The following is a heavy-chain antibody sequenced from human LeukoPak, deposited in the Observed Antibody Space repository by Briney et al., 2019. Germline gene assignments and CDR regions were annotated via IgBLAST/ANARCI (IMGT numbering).Heavy chain of an antibody. J-gene: IGHJ6*02. D-gene: IGHD6-13*01. V-gene: IGHV3-30*10. CDR3: ARDRIAAAGSRGMDV. CDR2: ISYDGSAA. CDR1: RFTFSSYI. Sequence: GGSLRLSCTASRFTFSSYIMHWVRQAPGKGLEWVAVISYDGSAASYTDSVKGRFTISRDNSENTLFLQMNSLRAEDTAVYYCARDRIAAAGSRGMDVWGQGTTVTVSS.